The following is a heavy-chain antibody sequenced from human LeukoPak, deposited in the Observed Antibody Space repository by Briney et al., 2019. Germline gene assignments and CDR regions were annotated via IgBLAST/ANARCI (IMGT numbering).Heavy chain of an antibody. D-gene: IGHD3-10*01. CDR1: GFTFDDYA. J-gene: IGHJ4*02. CDR2: ISWNSGSI. Sequence: PGRSLRLSCAASGFTFDDYAMHWVRQAPGEGLEWVSGISWNSGSIGYADSVKGRFTISRDNAKNSLYLQMNSLRAEDTALYYCAKDKGFGELLWRLDYWGQGTLVTVSS. V-gene: IGHV3-9*01. CDR3: AKDKGFGELLWRLDY.